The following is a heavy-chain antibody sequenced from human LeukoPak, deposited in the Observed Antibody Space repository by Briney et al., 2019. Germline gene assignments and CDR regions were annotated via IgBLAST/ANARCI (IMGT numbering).Heavy chain of an antibody. D-gene: IGHD6-19*01. J-gene: IGHJ1*01. CDR3: AVLTTGWRFQH. CDR2: IYGGGDT. Sequence: PGGSLRLSCAVSGITVSDKYMSCVRQAPGKGLECVSLIYGGGDTYYADSVKGRFTISRDNSKNTLYLQMNSLRAEDTAVYYCAVLTTGWRFQHWGQGTLVTVSS. V-gene: IGHV3-53*01. CDR1: GITVSDKY.